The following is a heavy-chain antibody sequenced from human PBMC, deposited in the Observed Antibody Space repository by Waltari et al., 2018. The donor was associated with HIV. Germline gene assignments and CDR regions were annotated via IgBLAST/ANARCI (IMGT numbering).Heavy chain of an antibody. CDR1: GGSISSGDYY. CDR3: ARVKIVGNWFDP. CDR2: MYCSGSS. J-gene: IGHJ5*02. V-gene: IGHV4-30-4*01. D-gene: IGHD1-26*01. Sequence: QVQLQESGPGLVKPSQTLSLTCTVSGGSISSGDYYWSWIRQPPGKGWEWIRYMYCSGSSLSNPSLKCRVSISVDTSKTQFSLKLSSVTAADTAVYYCARVKIVGNWFDPWGQGTLVTVSS.